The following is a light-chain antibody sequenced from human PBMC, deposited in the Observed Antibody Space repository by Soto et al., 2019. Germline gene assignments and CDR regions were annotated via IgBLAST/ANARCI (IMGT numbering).Light chain of an antibody. V-gene: IGKV4-1*01. CDR1: QTVLDSYNNKSN. CDR2: GAS. Sequence: DIVMTQSPDSLAVSLGERATINFNSSQTVLDSYNNKSNSTWYQHKPGQAPSLIIYGASSRATGIPDGFSGSGSGTDFTLTISNLQPEDFATYYCQQLNAYPLTFGQGTRLQI. CDR3: QQLNAYPLT. J-gene: IGKJ5*01.